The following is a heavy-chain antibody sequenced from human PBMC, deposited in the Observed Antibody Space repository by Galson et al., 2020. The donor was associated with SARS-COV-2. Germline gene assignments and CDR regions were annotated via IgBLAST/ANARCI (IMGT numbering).Heavy chain of an antibody. V-gene: IGHV1-18*01. CDR3: ARDLGRYEVDYGDYGNWFDP. CDR1: GYTFINYG. D-gene: IGHD4-17*01. Sequence: ASVKVSCKASGYTFINYGVSWVRQAPGQGLEWMGWISTYNGNTYYAQKLQGRVTMTTDTSTSTAYMELRSLRSDDTAVYYCARDLGRYEVDYGDYGNWFDPCGQGTLVTVSS. J-gene: IGHJ5*02. CDR2: ISTYNGNT.